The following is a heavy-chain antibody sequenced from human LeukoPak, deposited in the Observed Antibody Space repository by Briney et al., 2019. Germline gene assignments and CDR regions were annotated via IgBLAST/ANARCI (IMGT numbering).Heavy chain of an antibody. J-gene: IGHJ4*02. V-gene: IGHV1-69*13. CDR3: ARTQDYDFWSGYYSYYFDY. D-gene: IGHD3-3*01. CDR2: IIPIFGTA. CDR1: GGTFSSYA. Sequence: VASVKVSCKASGGTFSSYAISWVRQAPGQGLEWMGGIIPIFGTANYAQKFQGRVTITADESTSTAYMELSSLRSEDTAVYYCARTQDYDFWSGYYSYYFDYWGQGTLVTVSS.